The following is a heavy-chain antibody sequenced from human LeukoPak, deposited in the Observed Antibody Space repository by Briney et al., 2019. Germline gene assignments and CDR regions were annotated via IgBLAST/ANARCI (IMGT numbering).Heavy chain of an antibody. CDR1: GGSVSSGSYY. J-gene: IGHJ2*01. D-gene: IGHD3-10*01. CDR2: IYYLGST. CDR3: ARDRPGSYWYFDL. V-gene: IGHV4-61*03. Sequence: SETLSLTCTVSGGSVSSGSYYWSWIRQPPGKGLEWVGHIYYLGSTNYNPSLKSRVTISIDTSKNYFSLKLNSVIAADTAVYYCARDRPGSYWYFDLWGRGTLVTVSS.